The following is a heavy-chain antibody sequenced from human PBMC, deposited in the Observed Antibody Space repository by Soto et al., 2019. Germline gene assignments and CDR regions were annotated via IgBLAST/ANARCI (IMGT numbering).Heavy chain of an antibody. CDR2: IIPIFGTA. D-gene: IGHD5-12*01. Sequence: QVQLVQSGAEVKKPGSSVKVSCKASGGTFSSYAISWVRQAPGQGLEWMGGIIPIFGTANYAQKFQGRVTITADESTSTAYMELSSLRSEDTAVYYCARDWLKRDGYNGGAFGIWGQGTMVTVSS. V-gene: IGHV1-69*01. J-gene: IGHJ3*02. CDR1: GGTFSSYA. CDR3: ARDWLKRDGYNGGAFGI.